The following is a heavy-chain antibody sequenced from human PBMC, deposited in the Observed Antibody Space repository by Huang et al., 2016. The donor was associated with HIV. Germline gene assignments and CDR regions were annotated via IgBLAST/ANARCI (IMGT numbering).Heavy chain of an antibody. CDR3: ARDSQQWLVEDY. CDR2: INSDGGST. D-gene: IGHD6-19*01. CDR1: GFTFSSYW. J-gene: IGHJ4*02. V-gene: IGHV3-74*01. Sequence: EVQLVESGGGLVQPGGSLRLSCAASGFTFSSYWMHWVRQAPGKGLWGVSRINSDGGSTSYADSVKGRFTISRDNAKNTLYLQMNSLRAEDTAVYYCARDSQQWLVEDYWGQGTLVTVSS.